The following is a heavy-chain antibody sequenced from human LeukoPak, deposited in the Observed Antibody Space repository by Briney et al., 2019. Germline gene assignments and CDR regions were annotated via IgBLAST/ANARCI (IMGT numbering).Heavy chain of an antibody. Sequence: GGSLRLSCAASGFTFSSYGMHWVRQAPGKGLEWVAVIWYDGSNQYYADSEKGRFTISRDNSKNTLYLQMNSLRAEDTAVYYCARPPTGYTYGHYFDYWGQGTLVTVSS. D-gene: IGHD5-18*01. CDR1: GFTFSSYG. J-gene: IGHJ4*02. CDR3: ARPPTGYTYGHYFDY. V-gene: IGHV3-33*01. CDR2: IWYDGSNQ.